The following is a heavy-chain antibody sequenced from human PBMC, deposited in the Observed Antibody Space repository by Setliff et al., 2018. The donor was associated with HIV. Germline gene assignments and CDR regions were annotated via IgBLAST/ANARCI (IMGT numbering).Heavy chain of an antibody. CDR3: ARQGVYDILTGYHN. Sequence: PGASLKISCKGSGYSFTSYWISWVRQMPGKGLEWMGMIDPSASYTNYSPSFQDHVTISTHKSISTAYLQWISLKASATAMYYCARQGVYDILTGYHNWGQGTLVTVSS. CDR2: IDPSASYT. V-gene: IGHV5-10-1*01. J-gene: IGHJ4*02. CDR1: GYSFTSYW. D-gene: IGHD3-9*01.